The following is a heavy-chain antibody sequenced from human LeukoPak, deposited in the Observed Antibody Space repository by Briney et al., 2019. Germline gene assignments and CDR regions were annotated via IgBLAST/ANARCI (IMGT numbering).Heavy chain of an antibody. CDR3: ARPRFPYYRLSGPDYYYMDV. CDR2: MNPNSGNT. J-gene: IGHJ6*03. D-gene: IGHD3-10*01. Sequence: ASVKVSCKASGYTFTSYDINWVRQAAGQGLEWMGWMNPNSGNTGYAQKFQGRVTITADKSTTTAYMELSSLKSEDTAVYYCARPRFPYYRLSGPDYYYMDVWGKGTTVTVSS. V-gene: IGHV1-8*03. CDR1: GYTFTSYD.